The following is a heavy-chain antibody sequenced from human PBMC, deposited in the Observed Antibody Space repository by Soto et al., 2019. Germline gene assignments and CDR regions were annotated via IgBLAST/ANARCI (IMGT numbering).Heavy chain of an antibody. CDR1: GFTFSSYS. CDR3: ARDYGDYIFDY. D-gene: IGHD4-17*01. V-gene: IGHV3-48*02. CDR2: ISSSISTI. J-gene: IGHJ4*02. Sequence: GGSLRLSCAASGFTFSSYSMNWVRQAPGKGLEWVSYISSSISTIYYPDSVKGRFTISRDNAKNSLYLQINSLRDEDTAVYYCARDYGDYIFDYWGQGTLVTVSS.